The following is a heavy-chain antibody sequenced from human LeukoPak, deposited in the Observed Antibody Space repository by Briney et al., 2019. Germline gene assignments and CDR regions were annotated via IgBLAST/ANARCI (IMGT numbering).Heavy chain of an antibody. V-gene: IGHV4-34*01. J-gene: IGHJ6*03. CDR2: INHSGST. D-gene: IGHD3-9*01. CDR3: ARGISYYYYMDV. CDR1: GGSFSGYY. Sequence: PSETLSLTCAVYGGSFSGYYWSWIRQPPGKGLEWIGEINHSGSTNYNPSLKSRVTISVDTYKNQFSLKLSSVTAADTAVYYCARGISYYYYMDVWGKGTTVTVSS.